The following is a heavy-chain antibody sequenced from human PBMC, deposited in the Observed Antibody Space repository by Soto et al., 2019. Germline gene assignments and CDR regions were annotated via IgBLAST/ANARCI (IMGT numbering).Heavy chain of an antibody. CDR2: ISGSGGST. D-gene: IGHD6-19*01. J-gene: IGHJ4*02. V-gene: IGHV3-23*01. CDR1: GFTFSSYA. CDR3: ANQWLVHYFDY. Sequence: GGSLRLSCAASGFTFSSYAMSWVRQAPGKGLEWVSAISGSGGSTYHADSVKGRFTISRDNTKNTLYLQMNSRRAEDTAVYYWANQWLVHYFDYWGQGTLVTVSS.